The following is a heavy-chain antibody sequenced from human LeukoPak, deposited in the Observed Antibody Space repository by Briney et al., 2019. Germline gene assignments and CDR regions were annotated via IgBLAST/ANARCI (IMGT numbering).Heavy chain of an antibody. CDR3: AKLVDIVVVSDAFDI. CDR1: GFTFSSYG. V-gene: IGHV3-30*18. CDR2: ISYDGSNK. D-gene: IGHD2-2*03. Sequence: GGSLRLSCAASGFTFSSYGMHWVRQAPGKGLEWVAVISYDGSNKYYADSMKGRFTISRDNSKNTLYLQMNSLRAEDTAVYYCAKLVDIVVVSDAFDIWGQGTMVTVSS. J-gene: IGHJ3*02.